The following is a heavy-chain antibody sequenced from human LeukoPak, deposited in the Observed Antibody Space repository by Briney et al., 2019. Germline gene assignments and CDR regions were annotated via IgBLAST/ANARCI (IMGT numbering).Heavy chain of an antibody. CDR2: INPNSGDT. D-gene: IGHD2-2*01. V-gene: IGHV1-2*02. J-gene: IGHJ4*02. CDR3: ARVGVPAANGMAFDY. Sequence: XXINPNSGDTNYAQKFQGRVTVTRDTSISTAYMELSRLTSDDTAVYYCARVGVPAANGMAFDYWGQGTLVTVSS.